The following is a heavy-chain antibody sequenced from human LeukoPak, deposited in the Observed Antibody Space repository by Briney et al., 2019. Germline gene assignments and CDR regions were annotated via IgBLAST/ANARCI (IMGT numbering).Heavy chain of an antibody. J-gene: IGHJ6*02. V-gene: IGHV1-18*01. Sequence: ASVKVSCKASGYTFTSNGISWVRQAPGQGLEWMGWISTYNGNTNYAQKFQGRVTLTTDTSTSTAYMELRNLRSDDTAIYYCARDTGSYYSAGMDVWGQGTTVTVSS. CDR3: ARDTGSYYSAGMDV. CDR1: GYTFTSNG. D-gene: IGHD1-26*01. CDR2: ISTYNGNT.